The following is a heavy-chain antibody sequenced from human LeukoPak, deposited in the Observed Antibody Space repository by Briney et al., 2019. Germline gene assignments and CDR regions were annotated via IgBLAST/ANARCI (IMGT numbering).Heavy chain of an antibody. CDR3: ARGYGDDGIDFYYMDV. CDR1: GFTFSDYY. D-gene: IGHD4-17*01. V-gene: IGHV3-11*01. Sequence: GVSLRLSCAASGFTFSDYYMSWIRQAPGKGLEWVSYISSSGSTIYYEDSVKGRFTISWDNAKNSLYLQMNSLRAEDTAVYYCARGYGDDGIDFYYMDVWGKGTTVTVSS. CDR2: ISSSGSTI. J-gene: IGHJ6*03.